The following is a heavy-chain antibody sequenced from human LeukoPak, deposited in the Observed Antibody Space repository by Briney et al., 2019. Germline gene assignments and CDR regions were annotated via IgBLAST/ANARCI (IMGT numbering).Heavy chain of an antibody. V-gene: IGHV3-21*06. D-gene: IGHD3-10*01. Sequence: GGSLRLSCAASGFTFSTYAMSWVRQAPGKGLEWVSSIATSSDYIYYAGSLKGRFTISRDNAKNSLYLHMNSLRPDDTAVYYCARGRSITILRGVAISDGFDIWGQGTKVTVS. CDR3: ARGRSITILRGVAISDGFDI. CDR1: GFTFSTYA. J-gene: IGHJ3*02. CDR2: IATSSDYI.